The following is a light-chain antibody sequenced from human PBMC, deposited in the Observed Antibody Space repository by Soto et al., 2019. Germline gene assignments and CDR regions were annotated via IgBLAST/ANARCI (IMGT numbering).Light chain of an antibody. J-gene: IGLJ1*01. Sequence: QSALTQPASVSGSPGQSITISCTGTSSDVGAYDFVSWYQQHPGKAPKYLIYEVSNRPSGVSDRFSGSKSGTTASLTISGLQAEDEADYYCSSYTTTDPDVFGTGTQLTVL. V-gene: IGLV2-14*01. CDR2: EVS. CDR1: SSDVGAYDF. CDR3: SSYTTTDPDV.